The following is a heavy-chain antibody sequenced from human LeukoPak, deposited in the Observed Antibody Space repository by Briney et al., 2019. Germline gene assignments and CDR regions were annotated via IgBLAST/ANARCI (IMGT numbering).Heavy chain of an antibody. D-gene: IGHD4-11*01. CDR1: GSTFSTYG. Sequence: TGGPLRFPCAASGSTFSTYGMNWVRQAPGKGLEWVSGVIGSGGNTYYADSVKGRFTISRDNSKNTLNLQMISLSAEDTAVYYCAKLLVTYRYYGIEVWDPGTTVTVSS. CDR2: VIGSGGNT. V-gene: IGHV3-23*01. CDR3: AKLLVTYRYYGIEV. J-gene: IGHJ6*02.